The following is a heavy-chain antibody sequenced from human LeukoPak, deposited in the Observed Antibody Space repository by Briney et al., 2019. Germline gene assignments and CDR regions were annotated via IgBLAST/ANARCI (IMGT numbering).Heavy chain of an antibody. CDR2: IRYDGSNK. D-gene: IGHD1-26*01. V-gene: IGHV3-30*02. CDR3: ARGGHGVIEYYMDV. Sequence: GGSLRLSCAASGFTFSSYGMHWVRQAPGKGLEWVAFIRYDGSNKYYADSVKGRFTISRDNAKNSLYLQMNSLRAEDTAVYYCARGGHGVIEYYMDVWGKGTTVTVSS. J-gene: IGHJ6*03. CDR1: GFTFSSYG.